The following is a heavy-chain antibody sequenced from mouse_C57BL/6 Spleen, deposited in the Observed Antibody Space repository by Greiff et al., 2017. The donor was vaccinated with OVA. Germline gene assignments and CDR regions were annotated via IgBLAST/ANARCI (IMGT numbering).Heavy chain of an antibody. V-gene: IGHV1-72*01. CDR3: ANYYGSRGNYYAMDD. CDR2: IDPNSGGT. Sequence: QVQLQQPGAELVKPGASVKLSCKASGYTFTSYWMHWVKQRPGRGLEWIGRIDPNSGGTKYNEKFKSKATLTVDKTPSTAYMQLSSLTSEDSAVYYCANYYGSRGNYYAMDDWGQGTSVTVSS. CDR1: GYTFTSYW. D-gene: IGHD1-1*01. J-gene: IGHJ4*01.